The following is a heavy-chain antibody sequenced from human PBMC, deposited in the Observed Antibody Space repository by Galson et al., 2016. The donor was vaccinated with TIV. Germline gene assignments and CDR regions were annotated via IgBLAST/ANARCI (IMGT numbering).Heavy chain of an antibody. D-gene: IGHD5-18*01. J-gene: IGHJ6*02. Sequence: SVKVSCKASGGTFSTSVFNWLRQAPGQGLEWMGVINPLFGTANYAQTFQGRLTVTADESTSSAHMELSSLRSEDTAVYFCATDRNTALGTYPYYYGMDVWGQGTTVTVSS. V-gene: IGHV1-69*13. CDR3: ATDRNTALGTYPYYYGMDV. CDR2: INPLFGTA. CDR1: GGTFSTSV.